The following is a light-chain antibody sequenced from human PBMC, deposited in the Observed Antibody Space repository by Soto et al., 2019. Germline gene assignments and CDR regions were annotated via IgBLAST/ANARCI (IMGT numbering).Light chain of an antibody. J-gene: IGKJ1*01. V-gene: IGKV3-20*01. CDR2: GAS. CDR3: QQYGSSPPDLIVT. CDR1: QSVSSSY. Sequence: EIVLTQSPGTPSSSPGERATLSCRASQSVSSSYLAWYQQKPGQAPRLLIYGASSRATGIPDRFSGSGSGTDFTLTISRLEPEDFPVYYCQQYGSSPPDLIVTFGQGTKVEIK.